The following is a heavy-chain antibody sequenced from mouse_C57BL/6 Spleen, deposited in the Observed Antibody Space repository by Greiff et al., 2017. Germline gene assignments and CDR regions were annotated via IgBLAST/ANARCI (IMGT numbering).Heavy chain of an antibody. Sequence: VQLQQSGAELVKPGASVKLSCKASGYTFTSYWMQWVKQRPGQGLEWIGEIDPSDSYTNYNQKFKGKATLTVDTSSSTAYMQLSSLTSEDSAVYYCARDDGGMDYWGQGTSVTVSS. CDR2: IDPSDSYT. D-gene: IGHD2-12*01. V-gene: IGHV1-50*01. CDR1: GYTFTSYW. CDR3: ARDDGGMDY. J-gene: IGHJ4*01.